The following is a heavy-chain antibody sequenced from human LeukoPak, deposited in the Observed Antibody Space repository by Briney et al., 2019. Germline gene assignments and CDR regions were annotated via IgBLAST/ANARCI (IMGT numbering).Heavy chain of an antibody. CDR3: ARFANPGYFDY. D-gene: IGHD4/OR15-4a*01. CDR1: GGSISSASFY. V-gene: IGHV4-39*01. CDR2: IYYSGSS. Sequence: SETLSLNCTVSGGSISSASFYWGWIRQPPGKGLEWIGSIYYSGSSYYNPSLKSRVTISVDTSKNQFSLKLISVTAADTAVYYCARFANPGYFDYWGQGTLVTVSS. J-gene: IGHJ4*02.